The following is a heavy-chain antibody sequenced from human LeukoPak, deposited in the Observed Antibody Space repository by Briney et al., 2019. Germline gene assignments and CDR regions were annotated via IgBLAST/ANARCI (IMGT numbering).Heavy chain of an antibody. J-gene: IGHJ4*02. V-gene: IGHV3-21*01. CDR2: ISSSSTYI. CDR3: ARGGYSGYQHFDY. Sequence: GGSLRLSCAASGFTFSNYNMNWVRQAPGKGLEWVSSISSSSTYIYYADSVKGRFTISRDNAKNSLYLQMNSLRAEDTAVYYCARGGYSGYQHFDYWGQGTLVTVSS. D-gene: IGHD5-12*01. CDR1: GFTFSNYN.